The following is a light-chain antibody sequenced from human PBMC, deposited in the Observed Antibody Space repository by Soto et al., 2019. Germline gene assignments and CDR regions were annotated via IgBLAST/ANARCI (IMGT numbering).Light chain of an antibody. V-gene: IGKV3-20*01. CDR1: QSVSSSY. J-gene: IGKJ1*01. Sequence: EIVMTQSPGTLSLSPGERATLSCRASQSVSSSYLAWYQQKPGQAPRLLIYGASSRATGIPDRFSGSGSGTDFTLTITSLQPEDFAIYYCQQTYTTPRTFGQGTKVAIK. CDR3: QQTYTTPRT. CDR2: GAS.